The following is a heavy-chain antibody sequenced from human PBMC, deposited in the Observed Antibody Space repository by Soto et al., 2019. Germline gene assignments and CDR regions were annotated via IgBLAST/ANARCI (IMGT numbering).Heavy chain of an antibody. D-gene: IGHD5-18*01. J-gene: IGHJ4*02. CDR1: GFTVSSNY. CDR3: ARVKQLRTPYYFDY. V-gene: IGHV3-53*04. Sequence: PGRSLRLSCAASGFTVSSNYMSWVRQAPGKGLEWVSVIYSGGSTYYADSVKGRFTISRHNSKNTLYLQMNSLRAEDTAVYYCARVKQLRTPYYFDYWGQGTLVTVSS. CDR2: IYSGGST.